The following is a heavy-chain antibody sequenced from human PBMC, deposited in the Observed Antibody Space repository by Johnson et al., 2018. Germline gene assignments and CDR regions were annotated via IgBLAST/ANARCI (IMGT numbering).Heavy chain of an antibody. CDR2: IWFDDSKE. CDR3: VKEFRATAGEVPSDYCGMDV. CDR1: GFIFRNYG. D-gene: IGHD2-2*01. Sequence: QVQLVQSGGGVVRPGRSLRLSCAASGFIFRNYGMHWVRQAPGKGLEWVAVIWFDDSKEYYADSVKGRFTISRDNSKNTLFLQMNSLKGDDTSVYYCVKEFRATAGEVPSDYCGMDVWGQGTTVSVSS. J-gene: IGHJ6*02. V-gene: IGHV3-33*06.